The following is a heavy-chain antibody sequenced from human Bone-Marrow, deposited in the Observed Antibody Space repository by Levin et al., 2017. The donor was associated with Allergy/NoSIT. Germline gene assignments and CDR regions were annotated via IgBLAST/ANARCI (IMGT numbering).Heavy chain of an antibody. CDR1: GFTFSVSA. J-gene: IGHJ5*02. Sequence: GGSLRLSCAASGFTFSVSAIHWVRQASGKGLEWVGRIRSKANSYATAYAASVKGRFTISRDDSKNTAYLQMNSLKTEDTAVYYCTRHSGWTTPYWFDPWGQGTLVTVSS. D-gene: IGHD6-19*01. CDR3: TRHSGWTTPYWFDP. CDR2: IRSKANSYAT. V-gene: IGHV3-73*01.